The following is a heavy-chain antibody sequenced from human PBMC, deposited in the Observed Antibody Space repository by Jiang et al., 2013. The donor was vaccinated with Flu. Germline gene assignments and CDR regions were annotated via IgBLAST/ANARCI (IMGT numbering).Heavy chain of an antibody. CDR2: ISYDGSNK. CDR1: GFTFSSYA. CDR3: ARDLQRATDY. Sequence: VQLLESGGGVVQPGRSLRLSCAASGFTFSSYAMHWVRRAPGKGLEWVAVISYDGSNKYYADSVKGRFTISRDNSKNTLYLQMNSLRAEDTAVYYCARDLQRATDYWGQGTLVTVSS. V-gene: IGHV3-30*04. D-gene: IGHD5-24*01. J-gene: IGHJ4*02.